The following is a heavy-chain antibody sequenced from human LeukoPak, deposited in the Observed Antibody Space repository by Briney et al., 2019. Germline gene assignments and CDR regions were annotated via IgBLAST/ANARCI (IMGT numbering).Heavy chain of an antibody. J-gene: IGHJ3*02. CDR2: GFYSGST. CDR3: ARRSGYDAFDI. D-gene: IGHD3-22*01. Sequence: SETLSLTCTVSGGSIRSIDSYWGWIRQPPGKGLEWIGSGFYSGSTYYNPSLKSRVTISVDTSKNQFSLKLSSVTAADTAVYYCARRSGYDAFDIWGQGTMVTVSS. CDR1: GGSIRSIDSY. V-gene: IGHV4-39*07.